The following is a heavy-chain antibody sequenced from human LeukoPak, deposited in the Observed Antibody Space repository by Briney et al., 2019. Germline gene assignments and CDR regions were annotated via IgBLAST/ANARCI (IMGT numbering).Heavy chain of an antibody. V-gene: IGHV5-51*01. D-gene: IGHD3-10*01. Sequence: GESLKISCKGSGYSFTKYWIGWVRQMPGKGLEWMGIINPGDSDTKYNPSFQGQVTVSVDKSITTAYLQWSSLKASDTAMYYCARLTMVRGVIMDYWGQGTLVTVSS. J-gene: IGHJ4*02. CDR1: GYSFTKYW. CDR2: INPGDSDT. CDR3: ARLTMVRGVIMDY.